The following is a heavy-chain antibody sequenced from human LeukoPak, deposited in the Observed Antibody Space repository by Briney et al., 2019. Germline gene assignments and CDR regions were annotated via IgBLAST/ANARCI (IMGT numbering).Heavy chain of an antibody. CDR2: SNAGNGDT. D-gene: IGHD3-22*01. CDR1: GYTFSSNA. J-gene: IGHJ5*02. CDR3: ARDTGLGRYYDSSGYYSAGRWFDP. Sequence: ASLKVSCKASGYTFSSNAIHWVRQAPGQRLEWRGWSNAGNGDTKYSQKFQGRVTITRDTSASTAYMKLSSLRSEDTAVYYCARDTGLGRYYDSSGYYSAGRWFDPWGQGTLVTVSS. V-gene: IGHV1-3*01.